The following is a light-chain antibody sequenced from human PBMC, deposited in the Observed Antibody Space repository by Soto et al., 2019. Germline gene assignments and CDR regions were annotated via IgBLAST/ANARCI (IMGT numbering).Light chain of an antibody. J-gene: IGKJ1*01. CDR2: GAS. CDR3: QQYNIWPRT. CDR1: QSVSSN. V-gene: IGKV3-15*01. Sequence: EIVMTQSPATLSVSTGERATLSCRASQSVSSNLALYQQKPGQAPRLLIYGASTRATGIPARFSGSGSWTEFTLTISSLQSEDFAVYYCQQYNIWPRTSGQGTKVDIK.